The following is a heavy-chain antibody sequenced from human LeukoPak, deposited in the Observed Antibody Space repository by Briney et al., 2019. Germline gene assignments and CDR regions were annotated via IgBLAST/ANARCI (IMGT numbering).Heavy chain of an antibody. V-gene: IGHV3-53*01. CDR1: GFTVSSNY. Sequence: PGGSLRLSCAASGFTVSSNYMSWVRQAPGKGLEWVSVLYNTGDTYYADSVKGRFTISRDNSKNTLYLQMSSLRTEDTAVYYCATPKYTNGPLNYWGQGTLVTVSS. CDR2: LYNTGDT. CDR3: ATPKYTNGPLNY. D-gene: IGHD2-8*01. J-gene: IGHJ4*02.